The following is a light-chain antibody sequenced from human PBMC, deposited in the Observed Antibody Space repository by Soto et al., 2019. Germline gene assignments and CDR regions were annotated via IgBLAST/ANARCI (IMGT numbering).Light chain of an antibody. Sequence: DIPMTQSPASLSASVGDRVTLTCRAGQSISSYLNWYQQKPGKAPKLLISAASRLHSGVPSRFSGSGSVTDFTLTISSQHPADFSTYYWQQSYSTLSWTLGQGTKVEIK. CDR2: AAS. CDR1: QSISSY. V-gene: IGKV1-39*01. CDR3: QQSYSTLSWT. J-gene: IGKJ1*01.